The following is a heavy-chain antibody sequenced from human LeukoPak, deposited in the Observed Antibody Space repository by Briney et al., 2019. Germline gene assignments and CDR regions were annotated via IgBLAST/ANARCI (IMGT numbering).Heavy chain of an antibody. CDR2: IYTSGST. CDR1: GGSTSSGSYY. Sequence: SETLSLTCTVSGGSTSSGSYYWSWIRQPAGKGLEWIGRIYTSGSTNYNPSLKSRVTISVDTSKNQFSLKLSSVTAADTAVYYCARDLKRVYYDSGNSPFDYWGQGTLVIVSS. CDR3: ARDLKRVYYDSGNSPFDY. J-gene: IGHJ4*02. V-gene: IGHV4-61*02. D-gene: IGHD3-10*01.